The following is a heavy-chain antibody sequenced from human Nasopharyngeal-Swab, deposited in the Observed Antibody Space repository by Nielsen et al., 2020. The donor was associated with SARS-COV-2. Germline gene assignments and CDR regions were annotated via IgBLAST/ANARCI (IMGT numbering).Heavy chain of an antibody. J-gene: IGHJ4*02. CDR2: ISWNSGSI. CDR3: ARAGSSGWYYYFDY. Sequence: GGSLRLSCAASGFTFDDYAMHWVRQAPGKGLEWVSGISWNSGSIGYADSVKGRFTISRDNAKNSLYLQMNSLRAEDTAVYYCARAGSSGWYYYFDYWGQGTLVTVSS. D-gene: IGHD6-19*01. V-gene: IGHV3-9*01. CDR1: GFTFDDYA.